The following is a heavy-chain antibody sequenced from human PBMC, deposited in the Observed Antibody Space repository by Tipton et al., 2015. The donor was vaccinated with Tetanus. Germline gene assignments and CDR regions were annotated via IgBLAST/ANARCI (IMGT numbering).Heavy chain of an antibody. Sequence: QLVQSGAEVKKPGASVKVSCKASGYTFTSYGIGWVRQAPGQGLEWMGWISAYNGNTNYAQKLQGRVTMTTDTSTSTAYMELRSLRSDDTAVYYCARDRRYYDSSGYYPNDAFDIWGQGTMVTVSS. J-gene: IGHJ3*02. D-gene: IGHD3-22*01. CDR1: GYTFTSYG. CDR2: ISAYNGNT. CDR3: ARDRRYYDSSGYYPNDAFDI. V-gene: IGHV1-18*01.